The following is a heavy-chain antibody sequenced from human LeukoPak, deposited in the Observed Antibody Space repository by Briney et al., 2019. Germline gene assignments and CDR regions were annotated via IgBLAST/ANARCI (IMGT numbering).Heavy chain of an antibody. CDR3: ALTYCGGECYSWSSIRFDP. V-gene: IGHV4-59*08. CDR2: IYYSGST. CDR1: GGSTSGYY. D-gene: IGHD2-21*01. J-gene: IGHJ5*02. Sequence: PSETPSHTCTLPGGSTSGYYWCWICQPPGEGLEWIGYIYYSGSTNYNPSLKSRVTISVDTSKIQFSLKLSSVTAADTAVYYCALTYCGGECYSWSSIRFDPWGQGTLVTVCS.